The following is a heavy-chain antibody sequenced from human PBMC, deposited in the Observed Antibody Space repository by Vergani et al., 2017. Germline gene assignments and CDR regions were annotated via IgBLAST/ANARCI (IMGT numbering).Heavy chain of an antibody. J-gene: IGHJ4*02. D-gene: IGHD3-3*01. Sequence: EVQLVESGGGLVQPGGSLRLSCAASGFSFSDLYMDWVRQAPGKGLEWVGRIRKKVNSYTTEYAASVKGRYTITRDDSRDSLYLQMNSLKTEDTAVYYCARVSVEGDYTFDYWGQGTLVTVSS. CDR1: GFSFSDLY. V-gene: IGHV3-72*01. CDR2: IRKKVNSYTT. CDR3: ARVSVEGDYTFDY.